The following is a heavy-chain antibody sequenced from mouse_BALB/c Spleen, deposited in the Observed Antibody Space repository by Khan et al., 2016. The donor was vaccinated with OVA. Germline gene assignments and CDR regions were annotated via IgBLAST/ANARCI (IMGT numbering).Heavy chain of an antibody. D-gene: IGHD3-1*01. CDR3: VRQLGLRSAWFAY. Sequence: EVQLVESGGGLVQPKGSLKLSCAASGFTFNTYAMNWVRQAPGKGLEWVARIRSKSNNYATYYADSVKDRFTISRDDSQSMLYLQMNNLKTEDTAMSYCVRQLGLRSAWFAYWGQGTLVTVSA. CDR1: GFTFNTYA. V-gene: IGHV10-1*02. J-gene: IGHJ3*01. CDR2: IRSKSNNYAT.